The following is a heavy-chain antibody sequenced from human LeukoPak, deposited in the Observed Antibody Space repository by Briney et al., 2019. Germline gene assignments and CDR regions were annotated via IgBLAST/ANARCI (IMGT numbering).Heavy chain of an antibody. Sequence: ESSETLSLTCTVSGDSITNDYWSWIRQPPGKQLEWIGYMYQSALTNYHPSLKSRVTISADTAKNQFSLKLTSMTASDTAVYYCARHPGSRDKWGQGILVTVSS. CDR1: GDSITNDY. CDR3: ARHPGSRDK. V-gene: IGHV4-59*08. J-gene: IGHJ1*01. CDR2: MYQSALT. D-gene: IGHD5-24*01.